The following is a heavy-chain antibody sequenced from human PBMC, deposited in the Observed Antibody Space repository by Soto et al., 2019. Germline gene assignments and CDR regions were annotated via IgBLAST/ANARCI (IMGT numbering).Heavy chain of an antibody. D-gene: IGHD3-22*01. CDR2: INHSGSS. CDR3: ARTAYYDSSGYCDY. J-gene: IGHJ4*02. CDR1: GGSFSGYD. V-gene: IGHV4-34*01. Sequence: SETLSLTCAVYGGSFSGYDWTWIRQPPGTGLEWIGEINHSGSSNYSPSLKSRVTISVDTSKNQFSLKLSSVTAADTAVYYCARTAYYDSSGYCDYWGQGTLVTVSS.